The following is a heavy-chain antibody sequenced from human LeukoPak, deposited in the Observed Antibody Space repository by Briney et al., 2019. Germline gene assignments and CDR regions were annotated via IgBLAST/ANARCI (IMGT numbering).Heavy chain of an antibody. J-gene: IGHJ4*02. Sequence: GGSLRLSCAASGFTFSNYWMSWVRQAPGKGLEWVANINQDGSEKYYVDSVKGRFTISRDNAKNSLYLQMNSLRAEDTAVYYCARQGDDYWGQGTLVTVSS. CDR1: GFTFSNYW. CDR2: INQDGSEK. CDR3: ARQGDDY. V-gene: IGHV3-7*01.